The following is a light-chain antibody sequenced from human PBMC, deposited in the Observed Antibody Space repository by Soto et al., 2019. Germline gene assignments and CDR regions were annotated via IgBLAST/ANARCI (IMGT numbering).Light chain of an antibody. Sequence: DIQMTQSPSTLSASVGDRVTITCRASQSISSWLAWYQQKPGKAPKLLIYKASSLESGVPSRFSGSGSGTAFTLTISSLQPDDFATYYCQQKRTFGQGTKVEIK. CDR1: QSISSW. CDR2: KAS. J-gene: IGKJ1*01. V-gene: IGKV1-5*03. CDR3: QQKRT.